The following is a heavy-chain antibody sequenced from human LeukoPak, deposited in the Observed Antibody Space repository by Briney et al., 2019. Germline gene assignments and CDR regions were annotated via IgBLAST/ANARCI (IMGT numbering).Heavy chain of an antibody. V-gene: IGHV4-59*12. D-gene: IGHD4-17*01. Sequence: SETLSLTCTVSGGSISSYYWSWIRQPPGKGLEWIGYIYYSGSTNYNPSLKSRVTISVDTSKNQFSLKLSSVTAADTAVYYCASSGDYGDYGGYWGQGTLVTVSS. CDR2: IYYSGST. CDR1: GGSISSYY. CDR3: ASSGDYGDYGGY. J-gene: IGHJ4*02.